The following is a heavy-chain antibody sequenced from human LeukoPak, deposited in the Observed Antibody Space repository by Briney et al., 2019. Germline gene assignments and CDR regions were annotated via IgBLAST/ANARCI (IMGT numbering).Heavy chain of an antibody. J-gene: IGHJ4*02. V-gene: IGHV4-59*08. Sequence: SETLSLTCTVSGDSISRYYWSWIRQPPGKGPECIGYISYSGSTNYNPSLQSRLTISVDTSKNQFSLKLSSVTAADTAVYYCARHLRAVAGGRYFDYWGQGTQVTVSS. D-gene: IGHD6-19*01. CDR1: GDSISRYY. CDR2: ISYSGST. CDR3: ARHLRAVAGGRYFDY.